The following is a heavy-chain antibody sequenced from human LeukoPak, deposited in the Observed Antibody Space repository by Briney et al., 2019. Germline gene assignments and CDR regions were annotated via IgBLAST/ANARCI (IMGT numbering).Heavy chain of an antibody. CDR2: IWYDGSNK. D-gene: IGHD3-22*01. CDR1: GFTFSSYG. V-gene: IGHV3-33*06. CDR3: AKDASPPSMIVVGGPFDY. Sequence: SGGSLRLSCAASGFTFSSYGMHWVRQAPGKGLEWVAVIWYDGSNKYYADSVKGRFTISRDNSKNTLYLQMNSLRAEDTAVYYCAKDASPPSMIVVGGPFDYWGQGTLVTVSS. J-gene: IGHJ4*02.